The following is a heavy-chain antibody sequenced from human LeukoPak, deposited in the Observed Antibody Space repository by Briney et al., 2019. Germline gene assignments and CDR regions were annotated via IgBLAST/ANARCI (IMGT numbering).Heavy chain of an antibody. CDR3: AKDVSGSYYSTPLFFDY. CDR1: GFTFSYYA. V-gene: IGHV3-30-3*01. Sequence: GGSLRLSCAASGFTFSYYAMHWVRQAPGKGLEWVAVMSSDGSSKYYADSVKGRFTISRDNSKNTLYLQMNSLRAEDTAVYYCAKDVSGSYYSTPLFFDYWGQGTLVTVSS. CDR2: MSSDGSSK. J-gene: IGHJ4*02. D-gene: IGHD1-26*01.